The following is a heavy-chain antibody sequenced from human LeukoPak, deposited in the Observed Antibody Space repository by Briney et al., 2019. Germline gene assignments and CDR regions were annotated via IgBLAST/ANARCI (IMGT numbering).Heavy chain of an antibody. V-gene: IGHV1-18*01. J-gene: IGHJ6*03. CDR3: ASSKWSAGGDYYHYMDV. CDR2: ISAYNGNT. CDR1: GYTFTGYG. D-gene: IGHD6-13*01. Sequence: ATVKVSCKAAGYTFTGYGISWVRQAPGQGLEWMGWISAYNGNTKYAQKLQGRVTMTIDTSTSTAYMELRSLRSDDTAVYYCASSKWSAGGDYYHYMDVWGKGTTVTVSS.